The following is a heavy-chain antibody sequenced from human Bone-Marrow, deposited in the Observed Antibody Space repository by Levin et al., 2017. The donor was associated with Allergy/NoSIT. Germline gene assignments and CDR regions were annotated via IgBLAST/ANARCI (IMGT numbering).Heavy chain of an antibody. D-gene: IGHD2-21*02. J-gene: IGHJ4*02. CDR3: TRHCGGDCYSPSAFEY. V-gene: IGHV3-74*01. CDR2: IKSDGSLT. CDR1: GFTFSDHW. Sequence: GASVKVSCAASGFTFSDHWMHWVRQAPGKGLVWVSRIKSDGSLTSYADLVKGRFSISRDNAKNTLYLQMNSLSAEDTAVYFCTRHCGGDCYSPSAFEYWGQGIPVTVSS.